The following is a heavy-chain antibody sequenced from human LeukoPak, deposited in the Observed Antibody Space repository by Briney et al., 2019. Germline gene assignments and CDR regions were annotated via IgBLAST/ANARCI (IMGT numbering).Heavy chain of an antibody. J-gene: IGHJ4*02. D-gene: IGHD3-16*01. CDR2: INAGNGNT. Sequence: GASVKVSCKASGDTFTSYAMHWVRQTPGQRLEWMGWINAGNGNTKYSQKFQGRVTITRDTSASTASMELSSLRSEDTAVYYCARANYDYVWGSPYWGQGTLVTVSS. V-gene: IGHV1-3*01. CDR1: GDTFTSYA. CDR3: ARANYDYVWGSPY.